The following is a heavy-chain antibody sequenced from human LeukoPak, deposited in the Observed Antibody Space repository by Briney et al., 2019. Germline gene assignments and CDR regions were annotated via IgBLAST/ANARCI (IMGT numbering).Heavy chain of an antibody. CDR1: GFTFSSYE. CDR3: ASRGFQLLYGEYFQH. J-gene: IGHJ1*01. Sequence: GGSLRLSCAASGFTFSSYEMNWVRQAPGKGLEWVSYISSSGSTIYYADSVKGRFTISRDNAKNSLYLQMNSLRAEDTAVYYCASRGFQLLYGEYFQHWGQGTLVTVSS. CDR2: ISSSGSTI. D-gene: IGHD2-2*02. V-gene: IGHV3-48*03.